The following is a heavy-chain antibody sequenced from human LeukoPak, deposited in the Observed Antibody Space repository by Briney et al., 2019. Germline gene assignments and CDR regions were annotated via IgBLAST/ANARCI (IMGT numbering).Heavy chain of an antibody. CDR2: IRSKANSYAT. V-gene: IGHV3-73*01. Sequence: GGSLRLSCAASGFTFSSSAMHWVRQASGKGLEWVGRIRSKANSYATAYAASVKGRFTISRDDSKNTAYLQMNSLKTEDTAVYYCTRTTVTTYYYWGQGTLVTVSS. CDR1: GFTFSSSA. D-gene: IGHD4-17*01. CDR3: TRTTVTTYYY. J-gene: IGHJ4*02.